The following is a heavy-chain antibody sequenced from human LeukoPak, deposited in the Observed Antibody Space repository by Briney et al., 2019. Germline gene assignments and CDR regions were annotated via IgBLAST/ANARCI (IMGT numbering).Heavy chain of an antibody. CDR3: AKVSGGLGDY. D-gene: IGHD2-15*01. Sequence: PVRSLRLSCAASGFTFSSYGMHWVRQAPGKGLEWVAVISYDGSNKYYADSVKGRFTISRDNSKNTLYLQMNSLRAEDTAVYYCAKVSGGLGDYWGQGTLVTVSS. CDR2: ISYDGSNK. J-gene: IGHJ4*02. CDR1: GFTFSSYG. V-gene: IGHV3-30*18.